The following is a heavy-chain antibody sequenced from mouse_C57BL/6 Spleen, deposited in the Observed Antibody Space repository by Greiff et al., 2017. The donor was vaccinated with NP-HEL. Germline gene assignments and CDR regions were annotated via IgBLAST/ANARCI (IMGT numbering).Heavy chain of an antibody. Sequence: EVQLQQSGPELVKPGASVKIPCKASGYTFTDYNMDWVKQSHGKSLEWIGDINPNNGGTNYNQKFKGKATLTVDKSSSTAYMELRSLPSEDTAVYFCARKGYYGYDDAMDYWGQGTSVTVSS. V-gene: IGHV1-18*01. J-gene: IGHJ4*01. CDR2: INPNNGGT. CDR3: ARKGYYGYDDAMDY. D-gene: IGHD2-2*01. CDR1: GYTFTDYN.